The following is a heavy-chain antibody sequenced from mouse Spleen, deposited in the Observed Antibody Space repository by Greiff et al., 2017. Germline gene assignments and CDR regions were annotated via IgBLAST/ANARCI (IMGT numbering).Heavy chain of an antibody. CDR2: INSNGGST. D-gene: IGHD2-13*01. CDR3: ARQRALYYGDFYFDY. V-gene: IGHV5-6-2*01. J-gene: IGHJ2*01. CDR1: GFTFSSYA. Sequence: EVKLVESGGGLVKPGGSLKLSCAASGFTFSSYAMSWVRQTPEKRLEWVAAINSNGGSTYYPDTVKDRFTISRDNAKNTLYLQMSSLRSEDTALYYCARQRALYYGDFYFDYWGQGTTLTVSS.